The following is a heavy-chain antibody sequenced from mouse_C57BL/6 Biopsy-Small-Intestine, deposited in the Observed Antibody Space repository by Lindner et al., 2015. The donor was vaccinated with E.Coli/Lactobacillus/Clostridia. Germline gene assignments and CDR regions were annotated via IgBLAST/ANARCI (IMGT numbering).Heavy chain of an antibody. CDR3: ARAITIITPWTAFNL. V-gene: IGHV14-2*02. CDR2: ISPYSGDT. CDR1: GYNFRTYA. D-gene: IGHD2-12*01. J-gene: IGHJ3*01. Sequence: SVKVSCKASGYNFRTYAITWVRQAPGQGLEWMGWISPYSGDTNYAQKILGRATMTTDTPTTTAYMELRNLTSDDTAIYYCARAITIITPWTAFNLWGQGTMVTVSS.